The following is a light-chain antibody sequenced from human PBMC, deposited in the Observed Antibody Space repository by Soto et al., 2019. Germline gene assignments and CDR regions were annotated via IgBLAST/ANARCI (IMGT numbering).Light chain of an antibody. V-gene: IGKV1-8*01. J-gene: IGKJ1*01. CDR2: AAS. Sequence: ITMTQSPDTLAASLGHRVTITCRASQGISSYLAWYQQKPGKAPKLLIYAASTLQSGVPSRFSGSGSGTDFTLTISCLQSEDFTTYCCQLYYSYPRTFGQGTKVDIK. CDR1: QGISSY. CDR3: QLYYSYPRT.